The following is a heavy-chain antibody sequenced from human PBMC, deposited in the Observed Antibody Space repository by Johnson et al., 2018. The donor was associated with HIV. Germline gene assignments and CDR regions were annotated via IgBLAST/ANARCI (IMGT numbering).Heavy chain of an antibody. Sequence: VQLVESGGGVVQPGRSLRLSCAASGFTFSSYGMHWVRQAPGKGLEWVSPISGSDHSTYYADSVRGRFTISRDNSKNTLYLEMNSLRAEDTALYYCARRGGSGWSAFDIWGQGTIVTVSS. V-gene: IGHV3-23*04. CDR2: ISGSDHST. CDR1: GFTFSSYG. J-gene: IGHJ3*02. CDR3: ARRGGSGWSAFDI. D-gene: IGHD6-19*01.